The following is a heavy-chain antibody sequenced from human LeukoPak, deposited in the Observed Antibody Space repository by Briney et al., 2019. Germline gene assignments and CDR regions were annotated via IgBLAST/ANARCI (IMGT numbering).Heavy chain of an antibody. Sequence: GGSLRLSCAASGFTFSSYAMHWVRQAPGKGLEWVAVISYDGSNKYYADSVKGRFTISRDNSKNTLYLQMNSLRSEDTAVYYCARNTPYCSSTSCASGGFDYWGQGTLVTVSS. CDR2: ISYDGSNK. V-gene: IGHV3-30-3*01. CDR3: ARNTPYCSSTSCASGGFDY. J-gene: IGHJ4*02. D-gene: IGHD2-2*01. CDR1: GFTFSSYA.